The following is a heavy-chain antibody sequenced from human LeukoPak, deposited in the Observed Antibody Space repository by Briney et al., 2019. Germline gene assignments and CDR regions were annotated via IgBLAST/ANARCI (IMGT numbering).Heavy chain of an antibody. CDR2: INSRSTYI. V-gene: IGHV3-21*01. CDR1: GFTFSTHS. D-gene: IGHD2-2*03. J-gene: IGHJ3*02. CDR3: ARVLDIVVVPAANDAFDI. Sequence: PGRSLRLSCAASGFTFSTHSMNWVRQTPGKGLEWVSSINSRSTYIFYADSVKGRFTISRGNAKNSLYLQMNSLRAEDTAVYYCARVLDIVVVPAANDAFDIWGQGTMVIVSS.